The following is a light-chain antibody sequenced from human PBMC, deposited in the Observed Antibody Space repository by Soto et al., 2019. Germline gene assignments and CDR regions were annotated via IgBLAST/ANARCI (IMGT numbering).Light chain of an antibody. CDR3: LQYGSSPTWT. Sequence: ESVLTQSPGTLSLSPGERATLSCRASQSVSSNYLAWYQQKPGQAPRLLIYGASTRASGIPDRFSGSGSGTDFTLTISRLEPEDSAVYYCLQYGSSPTWTFGQGTKVEIK. CDR2: GAS. CDR1: QSVSSNY. J-gene: IGKJ1*01. V-gene: IGKV3-20*01.